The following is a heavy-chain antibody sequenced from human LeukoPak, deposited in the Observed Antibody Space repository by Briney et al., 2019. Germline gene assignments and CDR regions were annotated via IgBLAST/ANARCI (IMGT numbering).Heavy chain of an antibody. J-gene: IGHJ4*02. V-gene: IGHV3-30-3*01. D-gene: IGHD2-15*01. CDR2: ISYDGSNK. CDR1: GFTFSSYA. CDR3: ARAQGYCSGGSCYSGSPVDY. Sequence: GGSLRLSCAASGFTFSSYAMHWVRQAPGKGLEWVAVISYDGSNKYYADSVKGRFTISRDNSKNTLYLQMNSLRAEDTAVYYCARAQGYCSGGSCYSGSPVDYWGQGTLVTVSS.